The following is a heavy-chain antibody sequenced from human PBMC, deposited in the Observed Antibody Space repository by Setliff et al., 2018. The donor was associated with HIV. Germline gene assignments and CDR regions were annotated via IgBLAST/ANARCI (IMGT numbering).Heavy chain of an antibody. CDR1: GYIFTSYG. J-gene: IGHJ5*02. Sequence: GASVKVSCKASGYIFTSYGISWVRRAPGQGLEWMGGILPIFGSTGYAQKFQGRLTITAVQSQNTVYMELSSLRSDDTAVYYCTNRGGSGTNVGNWFDPWGQGTLVTVSS. CDR3: TNRGGSGTNVGNWFDP. CDR2: ILPIFGST. V-gene: IGHV1-69*13. D-gene: IGHD3-10*01.